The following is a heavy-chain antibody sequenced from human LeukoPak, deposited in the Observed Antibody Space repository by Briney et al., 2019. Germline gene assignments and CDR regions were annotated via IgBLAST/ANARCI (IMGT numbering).Heavy chain of an antibody. CDR2: IKSKTDGGTT. J-gene: IGHJ4*02. CDR3: AREGGTVVPAAIMYYFDY. CDR1: GFTFGNAW. Sequence: GGSLRLSCAASGFTFGNAWMSWVRQAPGKGLEWVGRIKSKTDGGTTDYAAPVKGRFTISRDDSKNTLYLQMNSLRAEDTAVYYCAREGGTVVPAAIMYYFDYWGQGTLVTVSS. V-gene: IGHV3-15*01. D-gene: IGHD2-2*01.